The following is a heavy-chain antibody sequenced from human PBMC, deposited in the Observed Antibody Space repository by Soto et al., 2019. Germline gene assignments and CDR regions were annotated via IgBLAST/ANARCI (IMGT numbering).Heavy chain of an antibody. J-gene: IGHJ5*02. Sequence: SETLSLTCTVSGGSISSGDYYWSWIRQPPGKGLEWIGYIYYSGSTYYNPSLKSRVTISVDTSKNQFSLKLSSVTAADTAVYYCARDRGGYCSGGSCSEAWFDPWGQGTLVTVSS. CDR2: IYYSGST. V-gene: IGHV4-30-4*01. D-gene: IGHD2-15*01. CDR1: GGSISSGDYY. CDR3: ARDRGGYCSGGSCSEAWFDP.